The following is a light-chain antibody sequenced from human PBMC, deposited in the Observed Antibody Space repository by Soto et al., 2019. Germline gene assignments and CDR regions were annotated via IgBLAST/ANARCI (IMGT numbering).Light chain of an antibody. CDR3: QQYGSSSPLT. Sequence: EIVLMQSPGTLSLSPGERATLSCRASQSVSNNYVAWYQQKPGQAPRLLIAGASSRATGIPDRFSGSGCGADFTLTISRLEPEDFAVYYCQQYGSSSPLTFGGGTKVEIK. CDR2: GAS. CDR1: QSVSNNY. J-gene: IGKJ4*01. V-gene: IGKV3-20*01.